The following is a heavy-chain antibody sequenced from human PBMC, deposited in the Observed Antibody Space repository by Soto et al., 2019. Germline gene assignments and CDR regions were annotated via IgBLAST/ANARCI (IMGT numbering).Heavy chain of an antibody. D-gene: IGHD3-3*01. CDR1: SGSIRSTYW. Sequence: SETLSLTCVVSSGSIRSTYWWTWVRQPPGKGLEWIGEISRSGDTNYNPSLKSRVTMSVDESKDQLSLNLRSVTAADTALYYCARVFFRSGYPYFDYWGPGTMVTVSS. CDR3: ARVFFRSGYPYFDY. V-gene: IGHV4-4*02. J-gene: IGHJ4*02. CDR2: ISRSGDT.